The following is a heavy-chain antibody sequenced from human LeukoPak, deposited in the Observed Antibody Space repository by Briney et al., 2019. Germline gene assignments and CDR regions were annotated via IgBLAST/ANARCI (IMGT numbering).Heavy chain of an antibody. CDR2: IYYSGST. V-gene: IGHV4-59*12. CDR1: GGSISSYY. Sequence: SETLSLTCTVSGGSISSYYWSWIRQPPGEGLEWIGYIYYSGSTNYNPSLKSRITISVDTSKNQFSLRLSSVTAADTAVYYCARGRGPLYWYFDLWGQGTLVTVSS. D-gene: IGHD3-10*01. CDR3: ARGRGPLYWYFDL. J-gene: IGHJ2*01.